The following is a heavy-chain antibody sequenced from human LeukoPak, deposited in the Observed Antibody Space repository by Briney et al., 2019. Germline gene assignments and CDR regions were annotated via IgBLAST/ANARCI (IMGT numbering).Heavy chain of an antibody. CDR3: ARDVGTTGWHTFDY. Sequence: SQTLSLTCAISGDSVSSNNGAWNWIRQSPSRGLEWLGRTYYRSKWYNDYAESLISRITISPVTSKNQFSLQLYSVTPEDTTVYYCARDVGTTGWHTFDYWGQGTLVTVSS. D-gene: IGHD3-9*01. CDR2: TYYRSKWYN. J-gene: IGHJ4*02. CDR1: GDSVSSNNGA. V-gene: IGHV6-1*01.